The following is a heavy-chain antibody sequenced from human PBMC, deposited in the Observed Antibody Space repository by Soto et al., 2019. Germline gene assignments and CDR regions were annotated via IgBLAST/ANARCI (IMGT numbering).Heavy chain of an antibody. J-gene: IGHJ5*01. CDR2: ISWNSGSI. V-gene: IGHV3-9*01. D-gene: IGHD2-21*01. CDR3: AKGFYGDYYSVWFGS. Sequence: EVQLVESGGGLVQPGRSLRLSCAASGFTFDDYAMHWVRQVPGKGLEWVSGISWNSGSIGYADPVKGRFTSSRYNAKDPLHLLRYSLRAKDTSLKYCAKGFYGDYYSVWFGSWCLGTLVTVSS. CDR1: GFTFDDYA.